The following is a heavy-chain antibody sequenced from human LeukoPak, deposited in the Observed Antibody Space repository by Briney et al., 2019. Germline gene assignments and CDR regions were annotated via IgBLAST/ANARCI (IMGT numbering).Heavy chain of an antibody. D-gene: IGHD5/OR15-5a*01. J-gene: IGHJ6*02. Sequence: SETLSLTCTVSGYCINGYYWSWIRRPPGKGLEWLGSIYYSGSIAYNPSLKSRVTISVDTSKNQFSLKVSSVTAADTAVYYCARHGPLYEYFYYNMDVWGQGTTVTVSS. CDR2: IYYSGSI. V-gene: IGHV4-59*08. CDR1: GYCINGYY. CDR3: ARHGPLYEYFYYNMDV.